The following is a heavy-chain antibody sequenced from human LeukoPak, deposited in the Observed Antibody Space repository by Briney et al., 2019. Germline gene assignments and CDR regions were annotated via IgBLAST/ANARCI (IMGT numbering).Heavy chain of an antibody. Sequence: GGSLRLSCAASGFAFISYAMHWVRQGPGKGLEWVALVSYDGGSKYYADSVKGRITISRDNSKNTLHLQMNSLRTEDTAVYYCARVKGGIAAAGNYFDYWGQGTLVTVSS. J-gene: IGHJ4*02. CDR2: VSYDGGSK. D-gene: IGHD6-13*01. V-gene: IGHV3-30-3*01. CDR3: ARVKGGIAAAGNYFDY. CDR1: GFAFISYA.